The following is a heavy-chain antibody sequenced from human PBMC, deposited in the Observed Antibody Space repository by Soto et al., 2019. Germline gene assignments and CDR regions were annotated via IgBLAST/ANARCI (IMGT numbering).Heavy chain of an antibody. V-gene: IGHV3-53*01. CDR1: EFTVSNNY. CDR2: IYSSGRT. J-gene: IGHJ6*02. Sequence: EVQLMESGGGLTQPGGSLRLSCETTEFTVSNNYMSWVRQAPGKGLEWVSGIYSSGRTKYADSVKGRFTLSRDDSKNTLYLQMNSVRVEDTAVYYCAKSPGRLDYYGYGMDVWGQGTTVIVSS. CDR3: AKSPGRLDYYGYGMDV. D-gene: IGHD3-10*01.